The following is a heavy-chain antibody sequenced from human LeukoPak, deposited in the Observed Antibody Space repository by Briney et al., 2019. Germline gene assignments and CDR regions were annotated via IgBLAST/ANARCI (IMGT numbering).Heavy chain of an antibody. Sequence: SETLSLTCALYGGSFSGYYWSWIREPPGKGLEWIGEINHSGSTNYNPSLKSRVTISVDTSKNQFSLKLSSVTAADTAVYYCARVGGYPLSAFDIWGQGTMVTVSS. CDR3: ARVGGYPLSAFDI. J-gene: IGHJ3*02. CDR1: GGSFSGYY. V-gene: IGHV4-34*01. CDR2: INHSGST. D-gene: IGHD3-22*01.